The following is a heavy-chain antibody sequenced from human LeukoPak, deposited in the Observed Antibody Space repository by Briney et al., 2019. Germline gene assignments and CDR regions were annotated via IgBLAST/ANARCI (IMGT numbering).Heavy chain of an antibody. CDR1: GFTFSNNW. D-gene: IGHD2-2*01. Sequence: QTGGSLRLSCAASGFTFSNNWMTWVRQAPGKGLEWVASVKKDASEKYYVDSVKGRFTISRDNAKNTLYLQMNSLRAEDTAVYYCAKGSTSSHFGNYYYMDVWGKGTTVTVSS. CDR2: VKKDASEK. J-gene: IGHJ6*03. CDR3: AKGSTSSHFGNYYYMDV. V-gene: IGHV3-7*03.